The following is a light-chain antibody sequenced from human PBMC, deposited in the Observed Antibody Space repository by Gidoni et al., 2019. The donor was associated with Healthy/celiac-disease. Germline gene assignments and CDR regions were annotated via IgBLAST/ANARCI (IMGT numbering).Light chain of an antibody. CDR2: WAS. Sequence: DIVMTQSPASLAVSLGERTTINGNSRQSVLYSSNNKNYLAWYQQTPGQPHKRLIYWASTRESGVPDRFSGSGSGTDFTLTISSLQAEDVAVYDCQQYYTTPRAFGQGTKVEIK. V-gene: IGKV4-1*01. J-gene: IGKJ1*01. CDR3: QQYYTTPRA. CDR1: QSVLYSSNNKNY.